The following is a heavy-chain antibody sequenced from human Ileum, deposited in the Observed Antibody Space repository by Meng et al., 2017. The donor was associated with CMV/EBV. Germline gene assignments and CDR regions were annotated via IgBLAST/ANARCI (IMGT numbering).Heavy chain of an antibody. CDR2: TYYRSKWYD. Sequence: QVQLQQSGPGLVQPSQTLSLSWASSGDSVSSNIAAWSWIRQSPSRGLEWLGRTYYRSKWYDDYAVSVKSRVTITPDTSKNQFSLHLNSVSPEDTAIYFCAREMGAHDYWGQGTLVTVSS. CDR3: AREMGAHDY. J-gene: IGHJ4*02. CDR1: GDSVSSNIAA. D-gene: IGHD4/OR15-4a*01. V-gene: IGHV6-1*01.